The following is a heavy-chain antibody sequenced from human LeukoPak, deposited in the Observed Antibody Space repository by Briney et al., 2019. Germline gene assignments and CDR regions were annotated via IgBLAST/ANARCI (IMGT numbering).Heavy chain of an antibody. J-gene: IGHJ6*03. CDR2: IIPIFGTA. V-gene: IGHV1-69*06. CDR1: GGTFSSYA. CDR3: ARMHTAEEHYYCYMDV. D-gene: IGHD5-18*01. Sequence: SVKVSCKASGGTFSSYAISWVRQAPGQGLEWMGGIIPIFGTANYAQKFQGRVTITADKSTSTAYMELSSLRSEDTAVYYCARMHTAEEHYYCYMDVWGKGTTVTVSS.